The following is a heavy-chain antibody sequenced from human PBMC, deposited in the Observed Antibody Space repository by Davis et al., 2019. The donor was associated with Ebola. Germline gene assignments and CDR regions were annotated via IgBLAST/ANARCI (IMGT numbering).Heavy chain of an antibody. J-gene: IGHJ4*02. CDR2: ISAYNGNT. CDR3: ARGSCSGGSCYSFDY. CDR1: GYTFTSYG. D-gene: IGHD2-15*01. Sequence: ASVKVSCKASGYTFTSYGISWVRQAPGQGLEWMGWISAYNGNTNYAQKLQGRVTMTTDTSTSTAYMELRSLRSDDTAVYYCARGSCSGGSCYSFDYWGQGTLVTVSS. V-gene: IGHV1-18*04.